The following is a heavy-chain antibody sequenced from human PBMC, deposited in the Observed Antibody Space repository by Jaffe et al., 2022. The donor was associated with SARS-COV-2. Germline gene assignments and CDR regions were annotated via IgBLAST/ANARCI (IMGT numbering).Heavy chain of an antibody. J-gene: IGHJ4*02. D-gene: IGHD1-26*01. CDR1: GFPFSNNA. V-gene: IGHV3-23*04. CDR3: ANDVGATSY. Sequence: DVQLVESGGGFVQPGGSLRLSCAASGFPFSNNAMSWVRQAPGKGLEWVSATSGNGDSTHYAGSVKGRFTISRDNSKNMLYLQMNGLRAEDTAVYYCANDVGATSYWGQGALVTVSS. CDR2: TSGNGDST.